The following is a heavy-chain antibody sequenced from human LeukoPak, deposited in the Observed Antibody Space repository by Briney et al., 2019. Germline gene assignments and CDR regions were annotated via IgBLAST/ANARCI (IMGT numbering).Heavy chain of an antibody. CDR3: ARVDSIAVAGEDAFDI. CDR1: GGSISSSSYY. V-gene: IGHV4-39*07. J-gene: IGHJ3*02. CDR2: INHSGST. D-gene: IGHD6-19*01. Sequence: SETLSLTCTVSGGSISSSSYYWGWIRQPPGKGLEWIGEINHSGSTNYNPSLKSRVTISVDTSKNQFSLKLSSVTAADTAVYYCARVDSIAVAGEDAFDIWGQGTMVTVSS.